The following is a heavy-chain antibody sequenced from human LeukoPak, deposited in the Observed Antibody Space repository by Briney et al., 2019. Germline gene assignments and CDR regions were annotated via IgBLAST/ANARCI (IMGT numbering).Heavy chain of an antibody. Sequence: PGGSLRLSCAASRFTVSSNYMSSVRQAPGEGLEWVSVIYSGGSTYYADSVKGRFTTSRDNSKNTLYLQMNSLRAEDTAVYYCGAMIVVVPWAFDIRGQGTMVTVSS. D-gene: IGHD3-22*01. CDR1: RFTVSSNY. J-gene: IGHJ3*02. CDR3: GAMIVVVPWAFDI. V-gene: IGHV3-53*01. CDR2: IYSGGST.